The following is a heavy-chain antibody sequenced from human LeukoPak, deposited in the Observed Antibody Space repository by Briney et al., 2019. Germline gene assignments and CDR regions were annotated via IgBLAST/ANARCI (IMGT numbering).Heavy chain of an antibody. V-gene: IGHV3-23*01. D-gene: IGHD5-18*01. Sequence: PGGSLRLSCAASGFTFSSFAMTWVRQAPGKGLEWVSTMSRSGSSTYYADSVEGRFTISRDNSERTLYLQMNSLTADDTAVYFCAKSDRSNYGLFDSWGQGTLVTVSS. CDR2: MSRSGSST. CDR1: GFTFSSFA. CDR3: AKSDRSNYGLFDS. J-gene: IGHJ4*02.